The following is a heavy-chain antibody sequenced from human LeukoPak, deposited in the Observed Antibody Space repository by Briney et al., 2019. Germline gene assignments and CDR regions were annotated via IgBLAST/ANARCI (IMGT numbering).Heavy chain of an antibody. D-gene: IGHD3-10*01. V-gene: IGHV3-15*01. CDR2: IKSKTDGGTT. CDR1: GFTFSSYG. CDR3: TTDPTHYYGSGSYYNVPSTPFDY. Sequence: GGSLRLSCAASGFTFSSYGMSWVRQAPGKGLEWVGRIKSKTDGGTTDYAAPVKGRFTISRDDSKNTLYLQMNSLKTEDTAVYYCTTDPTHYYGSGSYYNVPSTPFDYWGQGTLVTVSS. J-gene: IGHJ4*02.